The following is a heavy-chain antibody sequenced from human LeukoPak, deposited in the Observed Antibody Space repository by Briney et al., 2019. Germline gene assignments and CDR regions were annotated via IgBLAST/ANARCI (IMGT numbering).Heavy chain of an antibody. CDR2: IYSGGST. J-gene: IGHJ6*03. D-gene: IGHD5-18*01. Sequence: GGSLRLSCAASGFTVSSNYMSWVRQAPGKGLEWVSVIYSGGSTYYADSVKGRFTISRDNSKNTLYLQMNSLRAEDTAVYYCARDGPGDTSYYMDVWGKGTTVTVSS. V-gene: IGHV3-53*01. CDR1: GFTVSSNY. CDR3: ARDGPGDTSYYMDV.